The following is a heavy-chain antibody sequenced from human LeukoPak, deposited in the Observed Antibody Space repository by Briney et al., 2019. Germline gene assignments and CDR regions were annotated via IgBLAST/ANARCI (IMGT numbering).Heavy chain of an antibody. V-gene: IGHV1-69*13. CDR2: IIPIFGTA. CDR1: GGTFSSYA. Sequence: GASVKVSCKASGGTFSSYAISWVRQAPGQGLEWMGGIIPIFGTANYAQKFQGRVTITADESTSTAYMELSSLRSEDTAVYYCARDIRYDFWSGYYSFYGMDVWGQGTTVTVSS. J-gene: IGHJ6*02. CDR3: ARDIRYDFWSGYYSFYGMDV. D-gene: IGHD3-3*01.